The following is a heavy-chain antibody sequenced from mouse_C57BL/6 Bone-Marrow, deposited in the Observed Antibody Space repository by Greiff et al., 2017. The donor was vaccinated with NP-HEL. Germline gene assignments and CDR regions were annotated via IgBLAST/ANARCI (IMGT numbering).Heavy chain of an antibody. CDR1: GYTFTDYY. D-gene: IGHD2-3*01. V-gene: IGHV1-19*01. CDR3: ARGYYDFDY. CDR2: INPYNGGT. Sequence: VQLQQSGPVLVKPGASVKMSCKASGYTFTDYYMNWVKQSHGKSLEWIGVINPYNGGTSYNQKFKGKATLTVDKSSSTAYMELNSLTSEDSAVYYCARGYYDFDYWGQGTTLTVSS. J-gene: IGHJ2*01.